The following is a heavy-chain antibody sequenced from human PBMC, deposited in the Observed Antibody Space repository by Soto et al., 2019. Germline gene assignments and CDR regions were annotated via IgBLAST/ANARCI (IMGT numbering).Heavy chain of an antibody. D-gene: IGHD3-10*01. J-gene: IGHJ4*02. CDR1: GFTFTDHY. CDR2: INRGGSNI. CDR3: ARDIRGAN. V-gene: IGHV3-11*01. Sequence: QVQLVESGGGLVKPGGSLRLSCTASGFTFTDHYMTWIRQAPGKGLEWVSYINRGGSNIYYAASVRCRFTISRDNTKNSVYLQMRSLIAEHKAIYNCARDIRGANWGQGTLVIVSS.